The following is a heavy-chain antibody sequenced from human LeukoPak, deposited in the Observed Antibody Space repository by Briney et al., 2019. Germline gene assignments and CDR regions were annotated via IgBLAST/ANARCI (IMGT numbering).Heavy chain of an antibody. D-gene: IGHD3-9*01. J-gene: IGHJ4*02. V-gene: IGHV4-31*03. CDR2: IYYSGST. CDR3: ARGGSYYDILTGYYPDAPPDY. Sequence: PSETLSLTCTVSGGSISSGGYYWSWIRQHPGKGLEWIGYIYYSGSTYYNPSLKSRVTISVDTSKNQFSLKLSSVTAADTVVYYCARGGSYYDILTGYYPDAPPDYWGQGTLVTVSS. CDR1: GGSISSGGYY.